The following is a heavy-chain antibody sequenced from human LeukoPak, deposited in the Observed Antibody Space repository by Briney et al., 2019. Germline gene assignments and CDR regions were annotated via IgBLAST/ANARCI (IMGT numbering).Heavy chain of an antibody. J-gene: IGHJ5*02. CDR2: INPNSGGT. D-gene: IGHD6-13*01. CDR3: ARSRLIAAAGTGWFDP. Sequence: GASVKVSCKASGYTFTGYYMHWVRQAPGQGLEWMGWINPNSGGTNYAQKLQGRVTMTTDTSASTAYMELRSLRSDDTAVYYCARSRLIAAAGTGWFDPWGQGTLVTVSS. V-gene: IGHV1-2*02. CDR1: GYTFTGYY.